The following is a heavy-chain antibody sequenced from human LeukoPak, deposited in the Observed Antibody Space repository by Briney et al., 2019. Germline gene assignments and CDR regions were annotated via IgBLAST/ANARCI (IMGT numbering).Heavy chain of an antibody. J-gene: IGHJ4*02. CDR2: INPNSGGT. CDR1: GYTFTGYY. CDR3: ASSIMGLRGVFDY. D-gene: IGHD3-16*01. V-gene: IGHV1-2*02. Sequence: ASVKVSCKASGYTFTGYYMHWVRQAPGQGLEWMGWINPNSGGTNYAQKFQGRVTMTRDTSISTAYMELSRLRSDDTAVYYCASSIMGLRGVFDYWGQGTLVTVSS.